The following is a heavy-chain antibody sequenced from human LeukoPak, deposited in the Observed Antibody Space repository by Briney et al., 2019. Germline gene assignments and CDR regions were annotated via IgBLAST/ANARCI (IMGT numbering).Heavy chain of an antibody. CDR1: GFTFSSYG. CDR3: ARVSVGYYYYYYMDV. J-gene: IGHJ6*03. D-gene: IGHD4-23*01. V-gene: IGHV3-30*03. CDR2: ISYDGSNK. Sequence: GGSLRLSCAASGFTFSSYGMHWVRQAPGKGLEWVAVISYDGSNKYYADSVKGRFTISRDNSKNTLYLQMNSLRAEDTAVYYCARVSVGYYYYYYMDVWGKGTTVTISS.